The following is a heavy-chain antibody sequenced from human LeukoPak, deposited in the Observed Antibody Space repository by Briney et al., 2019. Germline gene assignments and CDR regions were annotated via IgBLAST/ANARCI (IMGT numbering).Heavy chain of an antibody. CDR3: ASFTALRDYYGSGSSDAFDI. Sequence: KASETLSLTCAVSGGSISSGGYSWSWIRQPPGKGLEWIGYIYHSGSTYYNPSLKSRVTISVDRSKNQFSLKLSSVTAADTAVYYCASFTALRDYYGSGSSDAFDIWGQGTMVTVSS. CDR2: IYHSGST. J-gene: IGHJ3*02. CDR1: GGSISSGGYS. D-gene: IGHD3-10*01. V-gene: IGHV4-30-2*01.